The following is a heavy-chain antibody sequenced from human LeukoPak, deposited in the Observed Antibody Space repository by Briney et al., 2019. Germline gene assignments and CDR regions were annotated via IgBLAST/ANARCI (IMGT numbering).Heavy chain of an antibody. CDR2: IYSSGST. CDR3: ARMSGGYDRDDAFDI. V-gene: IGHV4-4*07. J-gene: IGHJ3*02. Sequence: SETLSLTCTVSGGSISNYYWSWIRQPAGKGLEWIGRIYSSGSTDYNPSLKSRVTMSVDTSKNQFSLKLSSVTAADTAVYYCARMSGGYDRDDAFDIWGQGTMVTVSS. CDR1: GGSISNYY. D-gene: IGHD5-12*01.